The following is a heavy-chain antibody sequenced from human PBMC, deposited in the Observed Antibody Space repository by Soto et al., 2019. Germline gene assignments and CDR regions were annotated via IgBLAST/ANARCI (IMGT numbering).Heavy chain of an antibody. CDR3: AREGGVSGWYWGGDY. D-gene: IGHD6-19*01. V-gene: IGHV3-30-3*01. Sequence: GGSLRLSCAASGFTFSSFPMHWVRQAPGKGLERVALISYDGSNKYYADSVKGRFTISRDNSKNTLYLQMNSLRAEDTALYYCAREGGVSGWYWGGDYWGQGTPVTVSS. CDR1: GFTFSSFP. J-gene: IGHJ4*02. CDR2: ISYDGSNK.